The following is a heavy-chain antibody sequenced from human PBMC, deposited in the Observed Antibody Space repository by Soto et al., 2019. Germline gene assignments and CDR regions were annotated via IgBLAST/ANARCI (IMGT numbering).Heavy chain of an antibody. V-gene: IGHV1-69*13. D-gene: IGHD3-10*01. J-gene: IGHJ6*02. Sequence: WASVKVSCKASGGTFSSYAISWVRQAPGQGLEWMGGIIPIFGTANYAQKFQGRVTITADESTSTAYMELSSLRSEDTAVYYCAISGSGNYPRGLDRLGPGTTVTVSS. CDR2: IIPIFGTA. CDR3: AISGSGNYPRGLDR. CDR1: GGTFSSYA.